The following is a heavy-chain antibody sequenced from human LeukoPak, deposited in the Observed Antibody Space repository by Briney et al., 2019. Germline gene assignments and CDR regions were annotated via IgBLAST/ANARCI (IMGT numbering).Heavy chain of an antibody. CDR3: ARDSGVDNFDY. J-gene: IGHJ4*02. V-gene: IGHV3-33*08. CDR2: IWYDGSNK. Sequence: GGSLKLSCAASGVTFSSYGMHWVRQAPGKGLEWVAVIWYDGSNKYYADSVKGRFTISRGNSKNTLYLQMNSLRAEDTAVYYCARDSGVDNFDYWGQGTLVTVSS. CDR1: GVTFSSYG. D-gene: IGHD5-12*01.